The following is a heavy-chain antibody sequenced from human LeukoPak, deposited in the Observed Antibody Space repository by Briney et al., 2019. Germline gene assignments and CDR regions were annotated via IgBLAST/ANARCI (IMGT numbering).Heavy chain of an antibody. CDR3: TRQGARNYYYEWLDY. D-gene: IGHD3-22*01. Sequence: PGGSLRLSGAASGFSFSHYAIHWVRQAPGKGLEWVSLISCNGGNKYYADSVKVRFTIDRYNAKNTVYLQMNSRRADDTGLCSCTRQGARNYYYEWLDYWGQGSLVTVSS. J-gene: IGHJ4*02. CDR1: GFSFSHYA. CDR2: ISCNGGNK. V-gene: IGHV3-30*04.